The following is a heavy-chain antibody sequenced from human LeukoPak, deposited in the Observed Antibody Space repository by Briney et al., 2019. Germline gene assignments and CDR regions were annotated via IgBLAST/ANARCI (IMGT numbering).Heavy chain of an antibody. Sequence: GGSLRLSCAASGFTFKKYWMNWVRQVPGKGLECLGNIKEDGSETYYADSVKGRFTISRDNSKNTLYLQMNSLRAEDTAVYYCAKVRPDYGGLTGYFDYWGQGTLVTVSS. J-gene: IGHJ4*02. CDR1: GFTFKKYW. CDR2: IKEDGSET. D-gene: IGHD4-23*01. V-gene: IGHV3-7*01. CDR3: AKVRPDYGGLTGYFDY.